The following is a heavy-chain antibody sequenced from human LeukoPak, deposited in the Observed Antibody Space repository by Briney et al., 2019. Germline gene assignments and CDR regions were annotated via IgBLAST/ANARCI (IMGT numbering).Heavy chain of an antibody. CDR1: GGSFSGYY. CDR2: INHSGST. Sequence: PSQTLSLTCAVYGGSFSGYYWSWIRQPPGKGLGWNGEINHSGSTNYNPSLKSRVTISVDTSKNQFSLKLSSVTAPDTAVYYCARGGGIAAAADMNYWGQGTLVTVSS. V-gene: IGHV4-34*01. CDR3: ARGGGIAAAADMNY. D-gene: IGHD6-13*01. J-gene: IGHJ4*02.